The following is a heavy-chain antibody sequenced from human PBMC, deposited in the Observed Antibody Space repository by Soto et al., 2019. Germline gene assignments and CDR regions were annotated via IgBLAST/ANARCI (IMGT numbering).Heavy chain of an antibody. D-gene: IGHD6-13*01. CDR1: GFTFSSYS. CDR2: ISLSGTNI. J-gene: IGHJ4*02. V-gene: IGHV3-48*01. CDR3: ARGGAAAGTTFDY. Sequence: EVQLVESGGGLRQPGGSLRLSCAASGFTFSSYSMNWVRQAPGKGLEWISYISLSGTNIHYADSVQGRFTISRDNAKYSLYLQMDSLRAKDTAVYYCARGGAAAGTTFDYWGQGNLVTVSS.